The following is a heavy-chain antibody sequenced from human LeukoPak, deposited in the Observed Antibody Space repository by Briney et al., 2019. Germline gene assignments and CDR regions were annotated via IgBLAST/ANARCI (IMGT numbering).Heavy chain of an antibody. D-gene: IGHD4-23*01. CDR2: IVGDTVT. J-gene: IGHJ4*02. CDR1: GFTFNSYA. V-gene: IGHV3-23*01. CDR3: AKGSAQWELYDY. Sequence: PGGSLRLSCAASGFTFNSYAMSWVRQAPGKGLEWVSAIVGDTVTFYTDSVKGRFTIPRDNSKNTLYLQMNGLRAEDTAIYYCAKGSAQWELYDYWGQGTLVTVSS.